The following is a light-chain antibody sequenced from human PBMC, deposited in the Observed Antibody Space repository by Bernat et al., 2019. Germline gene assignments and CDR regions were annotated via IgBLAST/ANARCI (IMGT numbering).Light chain of an antibody. V-gene: IGKV3-15*01. Sequence: EIVMTQSPATLSVSPGERATLSCRASQSISSNLAWYQQKPGQAPRLLIYRASSRATGIPARFSGSGSGTEFTLTISSLQSEDFAVYDCQQYNNWTPTFGQGTKVEIK. CDR3: QQYNNWTPT. J-gene: IGKJ1*01. CDR1: QSISSN. CDR2: RAS.